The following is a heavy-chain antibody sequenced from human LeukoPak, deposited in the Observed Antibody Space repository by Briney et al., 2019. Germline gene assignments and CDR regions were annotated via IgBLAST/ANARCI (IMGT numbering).Heavy chain of an antibody. J-gene: IGHJ3*02. CDR2: INPNSGGT. V-gene: IGHV1-2*02. Sequence: ASVKVSCKASGYTFTDYYIHWVRQAPGQGLEWMGWINPNSGGTNYAQKFQGRVTMTRDTSISTAYMELSRLRSDGTAVYYCAREDEYCTSTSCYAFDIWGQGTMVTVSS. CDR3: AREDEYCTSTSCYAFDI. D-gene: IGHD2-2*01. CDR1: GYTFTDYY.